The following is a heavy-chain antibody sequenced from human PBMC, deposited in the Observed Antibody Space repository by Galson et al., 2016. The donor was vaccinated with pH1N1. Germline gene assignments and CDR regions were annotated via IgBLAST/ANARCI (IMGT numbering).Heavy chain of an antibody. CDR3: AKENSLWEGNYFDY. CDR1: GFSFSNFG. Sequence: SLRLSCAASGFSFSNFGMSWVRQAPGKGLEWVSGISGSGDGTYYADSVKGRSTISRDNSKNTVSLQMNSLRAEDTALYYCAKENSLWEGNYFDYWGQGTLVTVPS. J-gene: IGHJ4*02. CDR2: ISGSGDGT. V-gene: IGHV3-23*01. D-gene: IGHD1-26*01.